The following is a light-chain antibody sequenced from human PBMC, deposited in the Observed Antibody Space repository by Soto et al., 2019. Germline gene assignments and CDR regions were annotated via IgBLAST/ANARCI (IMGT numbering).Light chain of an antibody. V-gene: IGKV3-11*01. CDR2: GAS. CDR1: QNVNSN. J-gene: IGKJ1*01. Sequence: EIVLTQSPGALSLSPGERATLSCRASQNVNSNFLAWYQQKPGQAPRLLISGASNRATGIPARFSGSGSGTDFTLTISSLEPEDFAVYYCQQRSNWPRTFGQGTKVDIK. CDR3: QQRSNWPRT.